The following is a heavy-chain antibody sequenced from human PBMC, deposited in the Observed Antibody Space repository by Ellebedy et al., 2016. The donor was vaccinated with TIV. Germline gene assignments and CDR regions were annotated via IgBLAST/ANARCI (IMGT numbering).Heavy chain of an antibody. V-gene: IGHV3-30*04. CDR1: GFNFSSYA. CDR2: ISYHGSDK. D-gene: IGHD3-10*01. CDR3: ARDPDAFGDQYFDL. Sequence: GESLKISCAASGFNFSSYALNWVRQAPGKGLEWVSLISYHGSDKYYEDSVKGRLTISRDNSKNTLDLQMNNLRTEDTAVYYCARDPDAFGDQYFDLWGQGTLVIVSS. J-gene: IGHJ5*01.